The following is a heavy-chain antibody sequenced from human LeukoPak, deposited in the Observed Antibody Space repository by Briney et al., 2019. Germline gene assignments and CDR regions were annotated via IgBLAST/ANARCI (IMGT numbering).Heavy chain of an antibody. V-gene: IGHV3-23*01. Sequence: SGGSLRLSCAASGFTFSSYAMAWVRPAQRKGLEWWSTISGDGGRTFYAHSVMGRFTIARDRSKNTLYLQMNSLRVEDTAVYYCAKGCGATCYSDFDSWGQGILVTVSS. J-gene: IGHJ4*02. D-gene: IGHD2-21*02. CDR3: AKGCGATCYSDFDS. CDR2: ISGDGGRT. CDR1: GFTFSSYA.